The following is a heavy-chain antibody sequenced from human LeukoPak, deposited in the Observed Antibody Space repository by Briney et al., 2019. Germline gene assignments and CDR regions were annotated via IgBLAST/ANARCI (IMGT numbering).Heavy chain of an antibody. J-gene: IGHJ5*02. CDR2: IIPILGIA. Sequence: SVKVSCKASGGTFSSYAISWVRQAPGQGLEWMGRIIPILGIANYAQKFQGRVTITADKSTSTAYMELSSLRSEDTAVYYCARGTVSSGYWFDPWGQGTLVTVSS. V-gene: IGHV1-69*04. D-gene: IGHD3-3*01. CDR1: GGTFSSYA. CDR3: ARGTVSSGYWFDP.